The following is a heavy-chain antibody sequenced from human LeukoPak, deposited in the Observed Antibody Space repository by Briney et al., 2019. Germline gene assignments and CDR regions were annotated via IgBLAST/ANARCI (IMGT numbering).Heavy chain of an antibody. D-gene: IGHD2-21*01. Sequence: GASVRVSCKASGYTFTHHYIHWVRQAPGPGLEWMGRINPNSGGTNYAQKFQGRVTLTRDSSISTAYMELSRLRSDDMAVYYCARDSADRRVVGITLPFDYWGQGTVVTVSS. V-gene: IGHV1-2*06. CDR3: ARDSADRRVVGITLPFDY. J-gene: IGHJ4*02. CDR1: GYTFTHHY. CDR2: INPNSGGT.